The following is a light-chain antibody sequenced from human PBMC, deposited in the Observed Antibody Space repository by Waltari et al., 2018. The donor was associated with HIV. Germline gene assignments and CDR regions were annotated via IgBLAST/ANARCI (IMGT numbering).Light chain of an antibody. J-gene: IGLJ2*01. Sequence: QSALTQPASVSGSPGQSITISCTGTSSDVGGYNYVSWYQQHPGNAPKLMIYEVSNRPSGVSNRFSGSKSGNTASLTISGLQAEDEVDYYCSSYTSSSTLVVFGGGTKLTVL. CDR3: SSYTSSSTLVV. CDR2: EVS. CDR1: SSDVGGYNY. V-gene: IGLV2-14*01.